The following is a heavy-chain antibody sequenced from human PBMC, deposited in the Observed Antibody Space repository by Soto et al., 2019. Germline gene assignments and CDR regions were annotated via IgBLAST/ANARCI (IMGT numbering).Heavy chain of an antibody. Sequence: SETRSQAWTGREGEVGRGSCKGSWIRQNPGNGLEWIGYIYYSGSTNYNPSLKSRVTISVDTSKNQFSLKLSSVTAADTAVYYCARDGIAAASGYNWFDPWGQGTLVTVS. CDR2: IYYSGST. CDR1: EGEVGRGSCK. V-gene: IGHV4-61*01. D-gene: IGHD6-13*01. J-gene: IGHJ5*02. CDR3: ARDGIAAASGYNWFDP.